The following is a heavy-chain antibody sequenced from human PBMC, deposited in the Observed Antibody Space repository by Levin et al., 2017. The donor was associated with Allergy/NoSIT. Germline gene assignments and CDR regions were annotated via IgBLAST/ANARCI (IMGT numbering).Heavy chain of an antibody. V-gene: IGHV4-30-2*01. J-gene: IGHJ5*02. D-gene: IGHD4-17*01. Sequence: SQTLSLTCAVSGGSISSGGYSWSWIRQPPGKGLEWIGYIYHSGSTYYNPSLKSRVTISVDRSKNQFSLKLSSVTAADTAVYYCAREYGDYAENWFDPWGQGTLVTVSS. CDR2: IYHSGST. CDR1: GGSISSGGYS. CDR3: AREYGDYAENWFDP.